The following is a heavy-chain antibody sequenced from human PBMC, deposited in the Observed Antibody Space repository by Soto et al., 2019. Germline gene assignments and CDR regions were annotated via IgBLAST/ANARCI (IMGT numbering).Heavy chain of an antibody. CDR1: GFTFSSYS. D-gene: IGHD3-10*01. J-gene: IGHJ6*03. CDR3: AREAYYYGSGNYYMDV. Sequence: GGSLRLSCAASGFTFSSYSMNWVRQAPGKGLEWVSYISSSSSTIYYADSVKGRFTISRDNAKNSLYLQMNSLRAEDTAVYYCAREAYYYGSGNYYMDVWGKGTTVTVSS. V-gene: IGHV3-48*01. CDR2: ISSSSSTI.